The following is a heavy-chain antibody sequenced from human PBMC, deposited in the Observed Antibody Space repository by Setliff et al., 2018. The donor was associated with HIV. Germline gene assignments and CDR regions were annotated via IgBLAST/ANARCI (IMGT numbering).Heavy chain of an antibody. CDR1: GGSFSGYY. CDR2: ISHSGST. D-gene: IGHD3-10*01. CDR3: ARIGWKQGAVGSFCDY. J-gene: IGHJ4*02. V-gene: IGHV4-34*01. Sequence: SETLSLTCAVYGGSFSGYYWSWIRQAPGKGLEWIGEISHSGSTNYNLSLKSRAAISVDTSKSQFSLNLSSVTAADTAVYYCARIGWKQGAVGSFCDYWGQGALVTVS.